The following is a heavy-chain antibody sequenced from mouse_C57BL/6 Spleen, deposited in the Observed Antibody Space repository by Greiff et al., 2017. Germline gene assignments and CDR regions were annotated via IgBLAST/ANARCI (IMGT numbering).Heavy chain of an antibody. CDR1: GFTFSSYA. CDR2: ISDGGSYT. V-gene: IGHV5-4*01. D-gene: IGHD2-3*01. J-gene: IGHJ3*01. Sequence: DVKLVESGGGLVKPGGSLKLSCAASGFTFSSYAMSWVRQTPEKRLEWVATISDGGSYTYYPDNVKGRFTISRDNAKNNLYLQMSHLKSEDTAMYYCARDGDGYYSAWFAYWGQGTLVTVSA. CDR3: ARDGDGYYSAWFAY.